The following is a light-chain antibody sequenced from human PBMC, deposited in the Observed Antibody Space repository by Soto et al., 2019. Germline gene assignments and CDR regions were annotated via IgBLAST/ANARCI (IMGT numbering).Light chain of an antibody. CDR2: DAS. CDR3: QQYNTYLWT. CDR1: QSINSW. V-gene: IGKV1-5*01. J-gene: IGKJ1*01. Sequence: DIQMTQSPSTLSASVGDRVTITCRASQSINSWLAWYQQKPGKAPKLLIYDASTLESGVPSRFSGSGSGTEFTLTISSLHPDDFATYYCQQYNTYLWTFGQGTKVDI.